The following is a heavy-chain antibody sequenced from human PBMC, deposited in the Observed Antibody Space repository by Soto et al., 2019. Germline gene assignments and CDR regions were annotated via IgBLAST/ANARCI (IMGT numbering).Heavy chain of an antibody. CDR2: IYYSGST. CDR3: AGFVVPASRNSDFDY. Sequence: SEILSLTCTVSGISVSTSDYYWGWVRQPPGKGLDWIGNIYYSGSTFYNPSLRSRVTLSVDTSKNQSSLRLNSVTAADTAVYFCAGFVVPASRNSDFDYWGQGTLVTVSS. CDR1: GISVSTSDYY. J-gene: IGHJ4*02. V-gene: IGHV4-39*01. D-gene: IGHD2-15*01.